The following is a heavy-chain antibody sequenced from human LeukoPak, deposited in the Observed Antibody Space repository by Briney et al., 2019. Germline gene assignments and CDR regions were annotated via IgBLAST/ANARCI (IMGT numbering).Heavy chain of an antibody. Sequence: ASVKVSCKASGYTFTSYYMHWVRQAPGQGLEWMGIINPSGGSTSYAQKFQGRVTMTRDTSTSTAYMELRSLRSDDTAVYYCARDILAAAGTNWFDPWGQGTLVTVSS. CDR3: ARDILAAAGTNWFDP. V-gene: IGHV1-46*01. CDR2: INPSGGST. D-gene: IGHD6-13*01. CDR1: GYTFTSYY. J-gene: IGHJ5*02.